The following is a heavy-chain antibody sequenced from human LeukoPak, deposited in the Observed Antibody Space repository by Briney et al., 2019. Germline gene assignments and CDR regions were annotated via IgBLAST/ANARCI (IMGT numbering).Heavy chain of an antibody. D-gene: IGHD1-14*01. CDR2: ISSSSSYI. CDR1: GFTFSSYS. Sequence: GGSLRLSCAASGFTFSSYSMNWVRQAPGKGLEWVSSISSSSSYIYYADSVKGRFTISRDNAKNSLYLQMNSLRAEDTAVYYCARTSRAGVDHSNQPPDDWGQGTLVTVSS. J-gene: IGHJ4*02. V-gene: IGHV3-21*01. CDR3: ARTSRAGVDHSNQPPDD.